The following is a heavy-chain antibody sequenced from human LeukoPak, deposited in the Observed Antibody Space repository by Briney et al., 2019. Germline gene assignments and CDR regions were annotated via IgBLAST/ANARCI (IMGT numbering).Heavy chain of an antibody. V-gene: IGHV4-59*11. D-gene: IGHD3-22*01. CDR2: IYYSGST. CDR3: ARDRARYYYESSADWHWFDP. Sequence: SETLSLTCTVSGGSISSHYWSWIRQTPGKGLEWIGYIYYSGSTNYNPSLKSRVTISVDTSKNQFSLKLSSVTAADTAIYYCARDRARYYYESSADWHWFDPWGQGMVVTVSS. CDR1: GGSISSHY. J-gene: IGHJ5*02.